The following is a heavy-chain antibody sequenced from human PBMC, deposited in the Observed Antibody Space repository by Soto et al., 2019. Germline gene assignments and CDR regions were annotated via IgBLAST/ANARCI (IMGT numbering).Heavy chain of an antibody. J-gene: IGHJ6*01. CDR1: GGSVSSGSYY. Sequence: SETLSLTCTVSGGSVSSGSYYWSWIRQPPGKGLEWIGYIYYSGSTNYNPSLKSRVTISVDTSKNQFSLKLSSVTAADTAVYYCARVYSSPDPRCMDVWGQGTTVTVSS. CDR3: ARVYSSPDPRCMDV. CDR2: IYYSGST. D-gene: IGHD6-13*01. V-gene: IGHV4-61*01.